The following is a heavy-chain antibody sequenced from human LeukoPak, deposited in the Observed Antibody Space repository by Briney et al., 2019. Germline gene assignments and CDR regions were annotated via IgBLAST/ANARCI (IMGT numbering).Heavy chain of an antibody. D-gene: IGHD6-13*01. CDR3: ARLGFQMGSRVPIDY. CDR2: IYPGDSDT. J-gene: IGHJ4*02. Sequence: GESLQISCKGSGSSFNTDWIGWVRRMTGKGLEWMGIIYPGDSDTRYSPSFQGQVTISADKSISTAYLQWSSLKASDTAMYYCARLGFQMGSRVPIDYWGQGTLVTVSS. CDR1: GSSFNTDW. V-gene: IGHV5-51*01.